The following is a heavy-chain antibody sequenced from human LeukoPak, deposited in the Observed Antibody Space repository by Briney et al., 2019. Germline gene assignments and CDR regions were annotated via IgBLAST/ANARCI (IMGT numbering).Heavy chain of an antibody. J-gene: IGHJ4*02. Sequence: PSETLSLTCTVSGGSIRSYYWSWIRQPPGKGLEWIGYIYYIGGTNYNPSLKSRVTISLDTSKNQFSLKLNSVTAAGTALYSCARRYDTSGRLDYWGQGTLVTVSS. V-gene: IGHV4-59*08. CDR3: ARRYDTSGRLDY. D-gene: IGHD3-22*01. CDR1: GGSIRSYY. CDR2: IYYIGGT.